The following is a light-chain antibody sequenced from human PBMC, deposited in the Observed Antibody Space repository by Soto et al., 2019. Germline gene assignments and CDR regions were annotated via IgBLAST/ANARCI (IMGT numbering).Light chain of an antibody. J-gene: IGKJ4*01. CDR2: DAF. V-gene: IGKV1-5*01. CDR1: QSISSW. CDR3: QQYNPNSAPT. Sequence: DIQMTQSPSTLSASVGDRVIITCRASQSISSWLAWYQQKPGKAPKLLIFDAFSLESGVPSRFSGSGSGTEFTLTISSLQPEDFATYYCQQYNPNSAPTFGGGTKVDIK.